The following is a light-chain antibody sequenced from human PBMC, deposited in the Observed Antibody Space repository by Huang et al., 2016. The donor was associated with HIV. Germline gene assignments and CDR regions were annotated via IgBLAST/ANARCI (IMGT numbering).Light chain of an antibody. CDR2: AAS. CDR3: QQYNKWPPEYT. J-gene: IGKJ2*01. Sequence: VMMSQSPATLAASPGERVTLSCGASQSVNTNFAWYQQKTGQPPRLLSYAASTRATGVPARYAGSGSGTEFTLTLDSLQSDDFAVYYCQQYNKWPPEYTFGQGTRLEIK. CDR1: QSVNTN. V-gene: IGKV3-15*01.